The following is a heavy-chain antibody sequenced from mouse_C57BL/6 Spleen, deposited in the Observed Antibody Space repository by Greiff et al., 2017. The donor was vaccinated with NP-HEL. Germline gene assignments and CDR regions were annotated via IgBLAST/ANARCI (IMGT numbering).Heavy chain of an antibody. Sequence: QVQLQQPGAELVMPGASVKLSCKASGYTFTSYWMHWVKQRPGQGLEWIGEIDPSDSDYNYNQQFKGKSTLTVDKSSSTAYMQLSSLTSEASAVDYGARGTGRDWYFDDWGTGTPVTVSS. V-gene: IGHV1-69*01. CDR3: ARGTGRDWYFDD. CDR1: GYTFTSYW. CDR2: IDPSDSDY. D-gene: IGHD3-3*01. J-gene: IGHJ1*03.